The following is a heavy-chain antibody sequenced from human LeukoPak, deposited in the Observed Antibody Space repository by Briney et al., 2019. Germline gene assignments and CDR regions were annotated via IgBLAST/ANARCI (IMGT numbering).Heavy chain of an antibody. CDR3: ARDLAYYYDSSGYYYRDY. CDR2: TIPMFDTA. Sequence: SVKVSCKTSGGTFSSYAISWVRQAPGQGLEWMGGTIPMFDTANYAHKFQGRVTMTRDMSTSTVYMELSSLRSEDTAVYYCARDLAYYYDSSGYYYRDYWGQGTLVTVSS. D-gene: IGHD3-22*01. CDR1: GGTFSSYA. V-gene: IGHV1-69*05. J-gene: IGHJ4*02.